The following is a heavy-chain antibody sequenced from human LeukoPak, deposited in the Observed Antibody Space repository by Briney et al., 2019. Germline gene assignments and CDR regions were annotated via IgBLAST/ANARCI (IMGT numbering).Heavy chain of an antibody. Sequence: GGSLRLSCEASGFTFSSYAMSWVRQAPGKGLEWVSAISGSGGSTYYADSVKGRFTISRDNSKNTLYLQMNSLRAEDTAVYYCAKGRYFDWLPLYYFDYWGQGTLVTVSS. CDR3: AKGRYFDWLPLYYFDY. CDR2: ISGSGGST. D-gene: IGHD3-9*01. CDR1: GFTFSSYA. V-gene: IGHV3-23*01. J-gene: IGHJ4*02.